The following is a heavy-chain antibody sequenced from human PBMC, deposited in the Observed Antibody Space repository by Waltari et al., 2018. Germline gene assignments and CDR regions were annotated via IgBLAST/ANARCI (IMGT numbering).Heavy chain of an antibody. V-gene: IGHV3-74*01. CDR1: GFTFSSYW. D-gene: IGHD3-10*01. CDR3: ASAHGSGSYYSYDAFDI. CDR2: INSDGGGT. Sequence: EVQLVESGGGSVQPGGSLRLSCAASGFTFSSYWMHWVRQAPGKGLVWVSRINSDGGGTGYGDSVKGRFTISRDNAKNTLYLQMNSLRAEDTAVYYCASAHGSGSYYSYDAFDIWGQGTMVTVSS. J-gene: IGHJ3*02.